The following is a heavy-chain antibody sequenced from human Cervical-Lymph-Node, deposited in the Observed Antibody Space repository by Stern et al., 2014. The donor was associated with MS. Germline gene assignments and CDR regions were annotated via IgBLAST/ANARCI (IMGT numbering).Heavy chain of an antibody. CDR2: MPFVGGNN. CDR1: GFSLSNSG. CDR3: MGVGDAMHV. Sequence: LQLVPSGGAVVQPGGSLTLSCAASGFSLSNSGMHCVRLAPGKGLEWVAVMPFVGGNNKYGDYMNGRFSISREMENNTLVLPVNSLRPEDTAVYYCMGVGDAMHVWGQGTTVIVSS. V-gene: IGHV3-30*03. J-gene: IGHJ6*02.